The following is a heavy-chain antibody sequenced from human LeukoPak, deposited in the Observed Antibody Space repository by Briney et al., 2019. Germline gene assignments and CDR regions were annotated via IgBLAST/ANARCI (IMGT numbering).Heavy chain of an antibody. CDR1: GGSFSGYY. CDR2: INHSGST. V-gene: IGHV4-34*01. CDR3: ARGATMVRGVIIVRYYFDY. D-gene: IGHD3-10*01. Sequence: PSETLSLTRAVYGGSFSGYYWSWIRQPPGKGLEWIGEINHSGSTNYNPSLKSRVTISVDTSKNQFSLKLSSVTAADTAVYYCARGATMVRGVIIVRYYFDYWGQGTLVTVSS. J-gene: IGHJ4*02.